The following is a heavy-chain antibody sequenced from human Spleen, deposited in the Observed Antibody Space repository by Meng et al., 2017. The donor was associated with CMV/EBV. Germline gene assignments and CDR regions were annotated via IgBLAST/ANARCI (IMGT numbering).Heavy chain of an antibody. V-gene: IGHV4-39*07. D-gene: IGHD2-21*01. CDR3: GRGPYCGGDCYSSVDS. Sequence: SETLSLTCTVSGGSIGSDTYYWGWIRQPPGKGLEWIASIYYSGSTYYNPSLKSRGTTSVDTSKNQFSLKLRSVIAADTAVYYCGRGPYCGGDCYSSVDSWGQGTLVTVSS. J-gene: IGHJ4*02. CDR2: IYYSGST. CDR1: GGSIGSDTYY.